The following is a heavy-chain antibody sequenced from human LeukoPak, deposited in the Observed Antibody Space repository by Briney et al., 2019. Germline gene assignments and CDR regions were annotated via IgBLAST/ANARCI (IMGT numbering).Heavy chain of an antibody. D-gene: IGHD6-19*01. V-gene: IGHV3-23*01. Sequence: GGSLRLSCAVSGITLSNYGMTWVRQAPGKGLEWVAGISDSGGSTNYADSVKGRFTIPRDNPKNTLYLQMNSLSTEDTAVYYCAKTTTGYSSGRYPGWPVDYWGQGTLVTVSS. J-gene: IGHJ4*02. CDR1: GITLSNYG. CDR3: AKTTTGYSSGRYPGWPVDY. CDR2: ISDSGGST.